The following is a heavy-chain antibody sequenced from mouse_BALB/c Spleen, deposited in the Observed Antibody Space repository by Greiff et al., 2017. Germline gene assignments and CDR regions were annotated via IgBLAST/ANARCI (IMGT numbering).Heavy chain of an antibody. CDR3: ARFTTVVSFDY. V-gene: IGHV1-4*01. CDR1: GYTFTSYT. J-gene: IGHJ2*01. D-gene: IGHD1-1*01. CDR2: IYPSSGYT. Sequence: VKLMESGAELARPGASVKMSCKASGYTFTSYTMHWVKQRPGQGLEWIGYIYPSSGYTNYNQKFKDKATLTADKSSSTAYMQLSSLTSEDSAVYYCARFTTVVSFDYWGQGTTLTVSS.